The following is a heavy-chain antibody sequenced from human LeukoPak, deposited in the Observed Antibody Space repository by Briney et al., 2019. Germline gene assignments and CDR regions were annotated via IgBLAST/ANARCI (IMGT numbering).Heavy chain of an antibody. Sequence: GGSLRLSCAASGFTFSSYAMSWVRQAPGKGLEWVSAISGSGGSTYYADSVKGRFTISRDKSKNTLYLQMNSLRAEDTAVYYCANDRVQVYYYYMDVWGKGTTVTVSS. CDR2: ISGSGGST. CDR1: GFTFSSYA. D-gene: IGHD1-1*01. J-gene: IGHJ6*03. CDR3: ANDRVQVYYYYMDV. V-gene: IGHV3-23*01.